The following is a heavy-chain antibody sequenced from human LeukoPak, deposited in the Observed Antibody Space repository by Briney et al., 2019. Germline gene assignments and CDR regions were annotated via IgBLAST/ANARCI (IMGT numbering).Heavy chain of an antibody. CDR1: GFTFSSYA. J-gene: IGHJ6*02. CDR3: ARGASYYYDSSGAYGMDV. CDR2: ISYDGSNK. Sequence: GGSLRLSCAASGFTFSSYAMHWVRQAPGKGLEWVAVISYDGSNKYYADSVKGRFTISRDDSKNTLYLQMNSLRAEDTAVYYCARGASYYYDSSGAYGMDVWGQGTTVTVSS. V-gene: IGHV3-30*04. D-gene: IGHD3-22*01.